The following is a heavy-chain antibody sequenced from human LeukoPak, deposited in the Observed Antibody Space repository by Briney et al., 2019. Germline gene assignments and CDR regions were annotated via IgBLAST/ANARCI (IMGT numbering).Heavy chain of an antibody. D-gene: IGHD5-18*01. CDR2: IFHSGST. Sequence: PSETLSLTCAVSGDSITSGYYWAWIRQPPGKGLEWIGSIFHSGSTYLNPSLRSRVTISSNTSKNHFSLILSSMTAADTAVYYCARTSSVDTALVGVHWFDPWGQGTLVTVSS. CDR1: GDSITSGYY. CDR3: ARTSSVDTALVGVHWFDP. V-gene: IGHV4-38-2*01. J-gene: IGHJ5*02.